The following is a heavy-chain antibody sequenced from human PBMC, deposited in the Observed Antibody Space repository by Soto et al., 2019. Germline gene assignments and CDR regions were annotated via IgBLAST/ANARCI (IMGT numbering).Heavy chain of an antibody. CDR2: ISSSSSYI. CDR3: AREMGRGITMVRGVDYGMDV. Sequence: GGSLRLSCAASGFTFSSYSMNWARQAPGKGLEWVSSISSSSSYIYYADSVKGRFTISRDNAKNSLYLQMNSLRAEDTAVYYCAREMGRGITMVRGVDYGMDVWGQGTTVTSP. J-gene: IGHJ6*02. D-gene: IGHD3-10*01. V-gene: IGHV3-21*01. CDR1: GFTFSSYS.